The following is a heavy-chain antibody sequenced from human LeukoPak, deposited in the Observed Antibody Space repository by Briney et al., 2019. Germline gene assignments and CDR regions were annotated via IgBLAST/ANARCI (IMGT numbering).Heavy chain of an antibody. CDR2: INPNSGGT. CDR3: ARGPRITIFGVDYWFDP. CDR1: GGTFSSYA. J-gene: IGHJ5*02. D-gene: IGHD3-3*01. V-gene: IGHV1-2*02. Sequence: ASVKVSCKASGGTFSSYAISWVRQAPGQGLEWMGWINPNSGGTNYAQKFQGRVTMTRDTSISTAYMELSRLRSDDTAVYYCARGPRITIFGVDYWFDPWGQGTLVTVSS.